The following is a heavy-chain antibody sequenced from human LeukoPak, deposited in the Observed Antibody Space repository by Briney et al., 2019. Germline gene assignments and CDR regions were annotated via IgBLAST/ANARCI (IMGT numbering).Heavy chain of an antibody. Sequence: SETLSLTCTVSGGSISSYYWSWIRQPAGKGLEWIGRIYTSGSTNYNPSLKSRVTMSVDTSKNQFSLKLSSVTAADAAVYYCAGTDGYNQPLDYWGQGTLVTVSS. CDR3: AGTDGYNQPLDY. CDR1: GGSISSYY. J-gene: IGHJ4*02. D-gene: IGHD5-24*01. V-gene: IGHV4-4*07. CDR2: IYTSGST.